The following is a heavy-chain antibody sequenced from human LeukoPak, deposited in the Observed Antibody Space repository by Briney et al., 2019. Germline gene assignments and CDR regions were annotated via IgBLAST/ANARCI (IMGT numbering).Heavy chain of an antibody. J-gene: IGHJ5*02. V-gene: IGHV1-18*01. CDR1: GYTFTSYG. Sequence: ASVTVSCKASGYTFTSYGISWVRQAPGQGLEWMGWISAYNGNTNYAQKLQDRVTMTTDTSTSTAYMELRSLRSDDTAVYYCARGAEYCSGGSCYWDWFDPWGQGTLVTVSS. CDR2: ISAYNGNT. D-gene: IGHD2-15*01. CDR3: ARGAEYCSGGSCYWDWFDP.